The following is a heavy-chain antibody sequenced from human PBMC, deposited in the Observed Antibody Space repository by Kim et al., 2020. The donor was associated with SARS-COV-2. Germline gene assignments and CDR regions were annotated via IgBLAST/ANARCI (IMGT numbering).Heavy chain of an antibody. CDR2: IPSDESST. V-gene: IGHV3-74*01. D-gene: IGHD3-16*01. J-gene: IGHJ4*02. Sequence: GGSLRLSCVASGFTFSSYWMHWVRQAPGKGLVWVSHIPSDESSTTYADSVKGRFTISRDNAKNTLYLQMNSLRAEDTAVYYCARDDPGLGVDYWGQGTLVTVSS. CDR3: ARDDPGLGVDY. CDR1: GFTFSSYW.